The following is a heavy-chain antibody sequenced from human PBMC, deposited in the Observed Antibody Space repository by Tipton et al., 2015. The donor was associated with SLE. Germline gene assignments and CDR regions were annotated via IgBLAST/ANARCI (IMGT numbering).Heavy chain of an antibody. CDR2: IRYDGSNK. J-gene: IGHJ3*02. Sequence: SLRLSCAASGFTFSSYGMHWVHQAPGKGLEWVAFIRYDGSNKYCADSVRGRFTISRDNSKNTLYLQMNSLRAEDTAVYYCAKSLEQQLVEAFDIWGQGTMVTVSS. CDR3: AKSLEQQLVEAFDI. V-gene: IGHV3-30*02. CDR1: GFTFSSYG. D-gene: IGHD6-13*01.